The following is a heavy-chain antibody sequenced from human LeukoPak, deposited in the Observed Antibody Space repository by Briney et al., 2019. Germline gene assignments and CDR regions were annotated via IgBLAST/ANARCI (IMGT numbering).Heavy chain of an antibody. CDR3: ATGGGSYRKGNWFDP. J-gene: IGHJ5*02. CDR1: GYTLTELS. V-gene: IGHV1-24*01. CDR2: FDPEDGKT. Sequence: ASVKVSCKVSGYTLTELSMHWVRQAPGKGFEWMGGFDPEDGKTIYAQKFQGRVTMTEDTSTDTAYMELSSLRSEDTAVYYCATGGGSYRKGNWFDPWGQGTLVTVSS. D-gene: IGHD1-26*01.